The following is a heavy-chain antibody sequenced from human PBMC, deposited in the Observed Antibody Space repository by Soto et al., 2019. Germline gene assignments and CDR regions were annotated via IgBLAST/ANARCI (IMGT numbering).Heavy chain of an antibody. J-gene: IGHJ4*02. CDR3: VRRVSGNYDY. Sequence: ESGGGMVQPGGPLRLSCVASGFTFSSYDMHWVRQAPGKGLEYVSSISSNGGTTYYGNSVKGRFTISRDNSKNTLYLQMGSLRAEDMAVYYCVRRVSGNYDYWGQGTLVTVSS. CDR2: ISSNGGTT. CDR1: GFTFSSYD. V-gene: IGHV3-64*01. D-gene: IGHD1-7*01.